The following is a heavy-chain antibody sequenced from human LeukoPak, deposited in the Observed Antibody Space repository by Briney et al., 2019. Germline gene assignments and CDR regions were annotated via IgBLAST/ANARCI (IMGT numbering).Heavy chain of an antibody. CDR2: ISGSGSST. Sequence: GGSLRLSCAASGFTFSSYAMSWVRQAPGRGLEWFSAISGSGSSTHYGDSVKGRFTISRDNSRSTLYLQLNRLRAEDTAVYYCAKLLRGVIVPYFDYWGQGTLVTVSS. D-gene: IGHD3-10*01. V-gene: IGHV3-23*01. J-gene: IGHJ4*02. CDR1: GFTFSSYA. CDR3: AKLLRGVIVPYFDY.